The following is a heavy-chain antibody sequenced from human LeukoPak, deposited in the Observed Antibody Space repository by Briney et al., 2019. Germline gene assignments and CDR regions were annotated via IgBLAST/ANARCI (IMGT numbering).Heavy chain of an antibody. D-gene: IGHD3-10*01. CDR2: IYYSGST. J-gene: IGHJ3*02. CDR3: ARLLYYGSGSYGAFDI. Sequence: SSETLSLTCGVYGGSFSGYYWGWIRQPPGKGLEWIGSIYYSGSTYYNPSLKSRVTISVDTSKNQFSLKLSSVTAADTAVYYCARLLYYGSGSYGAFDIWGQGTMVTVSS. V-gene: IGHV4-34*01. CDR1: GGSFSGYY.